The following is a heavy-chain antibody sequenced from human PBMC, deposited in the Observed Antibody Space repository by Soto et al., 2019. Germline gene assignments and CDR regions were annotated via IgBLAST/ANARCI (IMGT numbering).Heavy chain of an antibody. CDR3: AGGVDYGDYFDY. Sequence: QVQLQESGPGLVKPSETLSLTCTVSGGSISSYYWSWIRQPPGKGLEWIGYIYYSGSTNYNPSLKSRVTISVDTANNQFSLKLSSVTAADTAVYYCAGGVDYGDYFDYWGQGTLVTVSS. J-gene: IGHJ4*02. CDR2: IYYSGST. CDR1: GGSISSYY. D-gene: IGHD4-17*01. V-gene: IGHV4-59*01.